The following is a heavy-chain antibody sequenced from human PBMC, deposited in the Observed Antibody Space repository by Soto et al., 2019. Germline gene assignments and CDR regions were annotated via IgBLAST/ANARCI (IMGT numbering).Heavy chain of an antibody. V-gene: IGHV3-30*18. CDR1: GCTFSSYG. D-gene: IGHD5-12*01. Sequence: QVQLVESGGGVVQPGRSLRLSCGASGCTFSSYGMHWVRQAPGKGLEWVAVISYDGSNKYYADSVKGRFTISRDNSKNTLYLQMNSLRAEDTAVYYCAKDPMVATDYYYYYMDVWGKGTTVTVSS. CDR3: AKDPMVATDYYYYYMDV. J-gene: IGHJ6*03. CDR2: ISYDGSNK.